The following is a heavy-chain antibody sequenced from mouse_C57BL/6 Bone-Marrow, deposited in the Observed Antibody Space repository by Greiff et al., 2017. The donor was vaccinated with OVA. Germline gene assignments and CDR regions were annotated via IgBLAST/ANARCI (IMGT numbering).Heavy chain of an antibody. D-gene: IGHD2-5*01. CDR2: IDPEDGDT. CDR1: GFNIKDYY. V-gene: IGHV14-1*01. Sequence: VQLQQSGAELVRPGASVKLSCTASGFNIKDYYMHWVKQRPEQGLEWIGRIDPEDGDTEYAPKFQGKATMTADTYSNTSYLQLSSPTSDDTAFYYCTRNYSNYVWYFDVWGTGTTVTDSS. CDR3: TRNYSNYVWYFDV. J-gene: IGHJ1*03.